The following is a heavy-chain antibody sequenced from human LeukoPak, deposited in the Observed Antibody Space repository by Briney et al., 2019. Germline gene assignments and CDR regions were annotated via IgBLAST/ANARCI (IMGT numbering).Heavy chain of an antibody. Sequence: GGSLRLSCAASGFTFDDYGMSWVRQAPGKGLEWVSYISSSGSTIYYADSVKGRFTISRDNAKNSLYLQMNSLRAEDTAVYYCARRRADSSSWYFDMDVWGKGTTVTISS. V-gene: IGHV3-48*03. D-gene: IGHD6-13*01. CDR2: ISSSGSTI. CDR1: GFTFDDYG. CDR3: ARRRADSSSWYFDMDV. J-gene: IGHJ6*03.